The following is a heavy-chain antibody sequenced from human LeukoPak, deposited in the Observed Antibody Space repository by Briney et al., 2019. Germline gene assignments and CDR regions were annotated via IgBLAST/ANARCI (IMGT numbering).Heavy chain of an antibody. V-gene: IGHV1-2*02. D-gene: IGHD5-18*01. CDR1: GYTFTGYY. CDR2: INPNSGGK. CDR3: AKSGYSYGRDYYYYYMDV. Sequence: ASVKVSCKASGYTFTGYYMQWVRQAPGQGGEGMGWINPNSGGKNYAQKFQGRVTITRDTAKSTAYMELSRLRSDDTAVYYCAKSGYSYGRDYYYYYMDVWGKGTTVTVSS. J-gene: IGHJ6*03.